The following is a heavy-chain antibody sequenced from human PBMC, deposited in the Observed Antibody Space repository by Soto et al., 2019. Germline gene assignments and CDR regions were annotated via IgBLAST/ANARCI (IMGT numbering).Heavy chain of an antibody. V-gene: IGHV1-18*01. Sequence: ASVNDSCKASAYTFTSSGISWVRQAPGQGLEWMGWIRAYNGNTNYAQNLQGRVTMTTDTSTSTAYMDLRSLRSDDTAVYYCARAIYYDFWSVYYPFYFDYWGQGTLVTVSS. D-gene: IGHD3-3*01. CDR2: IRAYNGNT. CDR1: AYTFTSSG. J-gene: IGHJ4*02. CDR3: ARAIYYDFWSVYYPFYFDY.